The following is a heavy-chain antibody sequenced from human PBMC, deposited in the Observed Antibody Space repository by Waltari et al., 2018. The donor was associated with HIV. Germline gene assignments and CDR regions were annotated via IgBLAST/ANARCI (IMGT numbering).Heavy chain of an antibody. CDR3: ARGYSSSRWIPLYH. Sequence: QVQLVESGVGVVQPGTSLTLSCAVSGFTFSNFAIHWVRQSPGKGLEWLAVFWSDGVEISYADSVKGRFTISKDSSQKTLYLHLTSLRAEDTALYYCARGYSSSRWIPLYHWGRGTQVTVSS. D-gene: IGHD6-6*01. J-gene: IGHJ4*02. CDR1: GFTFSNFA. V-gene: IGHV3-33*01. CDR2: FWSDGVEI.